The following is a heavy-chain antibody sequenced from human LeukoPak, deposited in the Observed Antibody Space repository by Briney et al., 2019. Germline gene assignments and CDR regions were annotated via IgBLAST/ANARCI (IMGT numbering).Heavy chain of an antibody. CDR2: IYYSGST. CDR3: ARPLTDGAFDI. D-gene: IGHD3-16*01. J-gene: IGHJ3*02. Sequence: SKTLSLTCTVSGGSISSYYWSWIRQPPGKGLEWIGYIYYSGSTNYNPSPKSRVTISVDTSKNQFSLKLSSVTAADTAVYCCARPLTDGAFDIWGQGTMVTVSS. V-gene: IGHV4-59*01. CDR1: GGSISSYY.